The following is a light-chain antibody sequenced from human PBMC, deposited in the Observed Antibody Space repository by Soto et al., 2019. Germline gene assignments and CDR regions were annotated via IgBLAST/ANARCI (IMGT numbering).Light chain of an antibody. V-gene: IGKV3-11*01. CDR1: ENINKY. CDR2: DAS. CDR3: QHRTNWPAAVT. Sequence: EIVLTQSPATLFLSPGEGATLSCRASENINKYLAWYRQKPGQAPSLLIFDASYRAAGTPARVSVSGSGTDFTLTISSLEPEDFAIYYCQHRTNWPAAVTFGGGTSVV. J-gene: IGKJ4*02.